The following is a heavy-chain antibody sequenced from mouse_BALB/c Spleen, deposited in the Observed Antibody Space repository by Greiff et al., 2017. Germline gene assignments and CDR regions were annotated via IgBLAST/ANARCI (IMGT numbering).Heavy chain of an antibody. D-gene: IGHD1-2*01. CDR1: GFNIKDYY. Sequence: EVQLHQSGAELVRPGALVKLSCKASGFNIKDYYMHWVKQRPEQGLEWIGWIDPENGNTIYDPKFQGKASITADTSSITAYLQLSSLTSEDTAVYYCARALLRLDAMDYWGQGTSVTVSS. CDR2: IDPENGNT. V-gene: IGHV14-1*02. J-gene: IGHJ4*01. CDR3: ARALLRLDAMDY.